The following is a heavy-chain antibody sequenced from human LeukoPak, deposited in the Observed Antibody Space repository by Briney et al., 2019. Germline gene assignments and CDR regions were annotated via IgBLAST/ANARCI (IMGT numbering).Heavy chain of an antibody. CDR3: ARDGTAPGLYFDS. V-gene: IGHV3-7*01. D-gene: IGHD6-13*01. Sequence: GGSLRLSCAVSGFTFSSYWMNWVRQAPGKGLEWVASIRQDGGEKSYVDSVKGRFTISRDNTKHSLYLQINSQRAEDTAMYYCARDGTAPGLYFDSWGQGTLVTVSS. CDR1: GFTFSSYW. CDR2: IRQDGGEK. J-gene: IGHJ4*01.